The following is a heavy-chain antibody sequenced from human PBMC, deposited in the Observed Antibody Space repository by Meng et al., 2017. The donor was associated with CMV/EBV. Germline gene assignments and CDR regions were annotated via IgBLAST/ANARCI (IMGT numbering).Heavy chain of an antibody. CDR2: IKQDGSEK. D-gene: IGHD6-6*01. J-gene: IGHJ4*02. CDR3: ARDRGSSSVFDY. Sequence: GESLKISCAASGFTFSSYWMSWVRQAPGKGLEWVANIKQDGSEKYYVDSVKGRFTISRDNAKNSLYLQMNSLRAEDTAVYYCARDRGSSSVFDYWGQGTLVTVSS. V-gene: IGHV3-7*01. CDR1: GFTFSSYW.